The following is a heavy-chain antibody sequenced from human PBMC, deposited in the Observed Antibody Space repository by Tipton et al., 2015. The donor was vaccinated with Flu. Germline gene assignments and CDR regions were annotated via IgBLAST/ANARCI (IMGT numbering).Heavy chain of an antibody. CDR2: IWYDGSNK. CDR1: GFTFSSYG. J-gene: IGHJ4*02. D-gene: IGHD3-10*01. V-gene: IGHV3-33*01. CDR3: ARDKNELYVFEN. Sequence: QLVQSGGGVVQPGGSLRLSCAASGFTFSSYGMHWVRQAPGKGLEWVAVIWYDGSNKYYADSVKGRFTISRDNSKNTVYLQMNSLRAEDTAVYYCARDKNELYVFENWAQGTLVTVSS.